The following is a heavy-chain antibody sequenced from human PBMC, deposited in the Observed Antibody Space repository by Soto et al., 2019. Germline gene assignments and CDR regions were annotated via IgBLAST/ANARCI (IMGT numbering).Heavy chain of an antibody. CDR1: GFTFSSYA. CDR2: ISGSGGST. D-gene: IGHD6-19*01. Sequence: PGGSLRLSCAASGFTFSSYAMSWVRQAPGKGLEWVSAISGSGGSTYYADSVKGRFTISRDNSKNTLYLQMNSLRAEDAAVYYCANYEYSSGWYGHYWGQGTLVTVSS. J-gene: IGHJ4*02. CDR3: ANYEYSSGWYGHY. V-gene: IGHV3-23*01.